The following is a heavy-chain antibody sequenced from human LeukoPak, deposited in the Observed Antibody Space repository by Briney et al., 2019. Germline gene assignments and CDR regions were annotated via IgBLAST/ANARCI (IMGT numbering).Heavy chain of an antibody. V-gene: IGHV3-21*01. J-gene: IGHJ5*02. D-gene: IGHD2-21*02. CDR2: ISSSSSYI. CDR3: ARDPAYCGGDCYSEDWFDP. Sequence: GGSLRLSCAASGFTFSSYWMSWVRQAPGKGLEWVSSISSSSSYIYYADSVKGRFTISRDNAKNSLYLQMNSLRAEDTAVYYCARDPAYCGGDCYSEDWFDPWGQGTLVTVSS. CDR1: GFTFSSYW.